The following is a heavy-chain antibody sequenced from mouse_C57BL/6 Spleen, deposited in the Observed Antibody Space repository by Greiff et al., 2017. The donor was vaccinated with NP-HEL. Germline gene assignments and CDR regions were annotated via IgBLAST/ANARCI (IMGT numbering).Heavy chain of an antibody. CDR2: INPYNGGT. Sequence: SGPVLVKPGASVKMSCKASGYTFTDYYMNWVKQSHGKSLEWIGVINPYNGGTSYNQKFKGKATLTVDKSSSTAYMELNSLTSEDSAVYYCARNYGYAGYYFDYWGQGTTLTVSS. J-gene: IGHJ2*01. D-gene: IGHD2-2*01. V-gene: IGHV1-19*01. CDR1: GYTFTDYY. CDR3: ARNYGYAGYYFDY.